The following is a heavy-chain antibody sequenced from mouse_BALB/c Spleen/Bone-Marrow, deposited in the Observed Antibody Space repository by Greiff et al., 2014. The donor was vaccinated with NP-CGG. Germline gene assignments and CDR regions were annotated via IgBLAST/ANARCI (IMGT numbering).Heavy chain of an antibody. CDR3: ARSGGDSMDY. V-gene: IGHV1S56*01. J-gene: IGHJ4*01. D-gene: IGHD2-13*01. CDR2: IYPGDGST. CDR1: GYPFTSYD. Sequence: VQLPPSGPALVKPGALVTLSFQASGYPFTSYDINWVKQRPGQGLEWIGWIYPGDGSTKYNEKFKGKATLTADKSSSTAYMQLSSLTSENSADYFCARSGGDSMDYWGQGTSVTVSS.